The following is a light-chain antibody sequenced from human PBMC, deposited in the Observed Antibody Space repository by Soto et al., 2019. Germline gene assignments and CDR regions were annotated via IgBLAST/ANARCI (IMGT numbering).Light chain of an antibody. V-gene: IGKV1-27*01. CDR1: QSISHY. CDR3: QKYNGAPRT. CDR2: AAS. J-gene: IGKJ1*01. Sequence: DIQMTQSPSSLSASVGDRVTITCRASQSISHYLAWFQQKSGKDPKLLIYAASTLQSGVPSRFSGSGSGTDFTLTISSLQPEDGATYYFQKYNGAPRTFGQGTKVEIK.